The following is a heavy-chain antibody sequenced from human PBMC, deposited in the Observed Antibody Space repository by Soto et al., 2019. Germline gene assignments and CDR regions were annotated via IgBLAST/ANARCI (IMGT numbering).Heavy chain of an antibody. V-gene: IGHV1-3*01. CDR2: INAGNGNT. J-gene: IGHJ5*02. CDR1: GGTFSSYA. Sequence: QVQLVQSGAEVKKPGSSVKVSCKASGGTFSSYAISWVRQAPGQGLEWMGGINAGNGNTKYSKKFQGRGIFTIDTSASTAYMELSSLRSEATAVYYCARDSYDFWSGYYTGYHWFDPWGQGTLVTVSS. D-gene: IGHD3-3*01. CDR3: ARDSYDFWSGYYTGYHWFDP.